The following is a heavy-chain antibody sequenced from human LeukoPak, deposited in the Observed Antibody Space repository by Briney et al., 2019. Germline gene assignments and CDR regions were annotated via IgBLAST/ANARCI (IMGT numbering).Heavy chain of an antibody. Sequence: SQTLSLTCAISGDSVSSNSVTWNWIRQSPSRVLEWLGRTYYRSTWYNDYAVSVRGRITVNPDTSKNQFSLHLNSVTPEDTAVYYCARRLTQYDCFDPWGQGILVTVSS. J-gene: IGHJ5*02. CDR3: ARRLTQYDCFDP. V-gene: IGHV6-1*01. CDR2: TYYRSTWYN. CDR1: GDSVSSNSVT. D-gene: IGHD2-2*01.